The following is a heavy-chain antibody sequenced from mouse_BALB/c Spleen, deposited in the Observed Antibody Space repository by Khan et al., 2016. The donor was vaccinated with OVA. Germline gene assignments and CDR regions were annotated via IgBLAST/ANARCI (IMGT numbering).Heavy chain of an antibody. J-gene: IGHJ2*01. CDR2: IWAGGST. V-gene: IGHV2-9*02. CDR3: ARLEDI. Sequence: VQLQESGPGLVAPSQSLSITCTVSGFSLTSYGVHWVRQPPGKGLEWMGVIWAGGSTNYNSALMSRLSISKDNSKSQVCLKMNSLQTDDTAMYYFARLEDIWGQGTTLTVSS. D-gene: IGHD1-3*01. CDR1: GFSLTSYG.